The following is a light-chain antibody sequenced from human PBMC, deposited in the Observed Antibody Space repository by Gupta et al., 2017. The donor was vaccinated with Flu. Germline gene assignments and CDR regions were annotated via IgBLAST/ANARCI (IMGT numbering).Light chain of an antibody. J-gene: IGLJ2*01. V-gene: IGLV1-40*01. CDR1: SSNIGAGYD. Sequence: QSVLTQPPSVSGAPGQRVTISCAGSSSNIGAGYDVHWYQQLPGTAPQLLIYGYTKRPSGVPDRFSGSKSDTSASLAITGLQAEDEADYYCQSYDSSLSGPVFGGGTKLSVL. CDR3: QSYDSSLSGPV. CDR2: GYT.